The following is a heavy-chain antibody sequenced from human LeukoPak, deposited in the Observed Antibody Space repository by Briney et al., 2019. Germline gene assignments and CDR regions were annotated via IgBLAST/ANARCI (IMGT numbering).Heavy chain of an antibody. Sequence: PSETLSLTCTVSGGSISSYYWVWIRQPPGKGLEWIGSIYYSGSTYYSPSLKSRVTISVDTSKIQFSLRLSSVTAADTAVYYCARVGVFGVVSDSWGQGILVTVSS. CDR1: GGSISSYY. V-gene: IGHV4-39*01. J-gene: IGHJ4*02. CDR3: ARVGVFGVVSDS. D-gene: IGHD3-3*01. CDR2: IYYSGST.